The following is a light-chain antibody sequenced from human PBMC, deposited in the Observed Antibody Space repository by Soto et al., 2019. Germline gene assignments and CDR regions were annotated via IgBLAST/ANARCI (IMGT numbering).Light chain of an antibody. CDR3: NSYTINSTPDV. J-gene: IGLJ1*01. CDR2: EVS. CDR1: SNDVGGSNF. V-gene: IGLV2-14*01. Sequence: QSALTQPASVSGSPGQSITISCTGTSNDVGGSNFVSWYQQHPGKAPKLMIYEVSNRPSGVSNRFSGSKSGNTASLTISGLQAEDEADYYCNSYTINSTPDVFGTGTKLTVL.